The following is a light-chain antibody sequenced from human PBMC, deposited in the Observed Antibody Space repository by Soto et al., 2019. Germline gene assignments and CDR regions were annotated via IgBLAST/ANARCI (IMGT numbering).Light chain of an antibody. CDR3: QQYGRP. J-gene: IGKJ1*01. Sequence: EIVLTQSPGTLSLSPGERATLSCRASQSVSSSSLAWYQQKPGQAPRLLIHGASSRATGIPDRFSGSGSGTDFTLTISRLEPEDFAVYYCQQYGRPFGQGTKVDI. CDR2: GAS. CDR1: QSVSSSS. V-gene: IGKV3-20*01.